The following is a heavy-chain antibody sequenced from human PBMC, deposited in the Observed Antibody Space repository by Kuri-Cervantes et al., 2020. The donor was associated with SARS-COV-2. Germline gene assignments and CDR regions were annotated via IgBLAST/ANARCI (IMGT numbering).Heavy chain of an antibody. J-gene: IGHJ6*02. CDR1: GASLNTYS. Sequence: GSLRLSCAVFGASLNTYSWSWIRQPPGKGLEWIGEINHSGGTKYKPSLKGRVSISVDASKNQLSLKLTSVTAADAAVYYCARGHIGVVPSPILGLGPHYYYYHMDIWGQGTTVTVSS. D-gene: IGHD2-2*01. CDR3: ARGHIGVVPSPILGLGPHYYYYHMDI. CDR2: INHSGGT. V-gene: IGHV4-34*01.